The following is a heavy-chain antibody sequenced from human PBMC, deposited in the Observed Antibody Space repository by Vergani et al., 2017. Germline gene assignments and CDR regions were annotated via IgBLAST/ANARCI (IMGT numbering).Heavy chain of an antibody. D-gene: IGHD1-1*01. V-gene: IGHV5-51*01. Sequence: EVELVQSGPEMRKPGESLKISCKGSEYSFGNFWIGWVGQLPGKGLEWMGIIYPADSDTRYSPSFQGQVTISADKSISTAFLQWNSLTASDTSLYYCARHTTYTDSWGQGTLVTVSS. CDR2: IYPADSDT. J-gene: IGHJ4*02. CDR3: ARHTTYTDS. CDR1: EYSFGNFW.